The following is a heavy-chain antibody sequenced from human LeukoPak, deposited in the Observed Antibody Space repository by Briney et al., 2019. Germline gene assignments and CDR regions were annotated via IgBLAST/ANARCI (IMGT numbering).Heavy chain of an antibody. CDR1: GGSISRYY. V-gene: IGHV4-59*01. CDR3: ARVGGGYYYYYMDV. Sequence: SETLSLTRTISGGSISRYYWSWIRQPPGKGLEGIGYIYYSGSTNYNPSLKSRVTISLDPSKNQFSLKLSSVPAAETAVYYCARVGGGYYYYYMDVWGKGTTVTVSS. CDR2: IYYSGST. J-gene: IGHJ6*03. D-gene: IGHD3-16*01.